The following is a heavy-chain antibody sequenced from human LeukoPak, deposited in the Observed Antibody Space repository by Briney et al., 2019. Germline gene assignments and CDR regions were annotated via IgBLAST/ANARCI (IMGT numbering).Heavy chain of an antibody. CDR1: GFTFSTYF. D-gene: IGHD2-21*01. Sequence: GSLRLSCAASGFTFSTYFMHWVRQAPGKGLEWVADIASDGSHTFYVESVKGRFTISRDNSKNTLYLQKNSLRAEDTAVYFCGRERQDTILHSGAFDIWGQGTMVTVSS. CDR3: GRERQDTILHSGAFDI. CDR2: IASDGSHT. V-gene: IGHV3-30-3*01. J-gene: IGHJ3*02.